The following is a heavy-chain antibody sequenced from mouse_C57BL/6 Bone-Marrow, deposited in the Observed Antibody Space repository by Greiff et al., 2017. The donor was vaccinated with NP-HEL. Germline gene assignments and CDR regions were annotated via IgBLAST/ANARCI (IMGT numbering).Heavy chain of an antibody. CDR1: YTFTDYYM. CDR2: YPGSGNTY. V-gene: IGHV1-83*01. D-gene: IGHD1-1*01. Sequence: VQLQESGPELVKPGASVKMSCKASGYTFTDYYMHWVKQKPGKGLEWIGEIYPGSGNTYYNEKFKGKATLTADTSSSTAYMQLSSLTSEDSAVYFCADYYGSSYGDYYAMDYWGQGTSVTVSS. CDR3: DYYGSSYGDYYAMDY. J-gene: IGHJ4*01.